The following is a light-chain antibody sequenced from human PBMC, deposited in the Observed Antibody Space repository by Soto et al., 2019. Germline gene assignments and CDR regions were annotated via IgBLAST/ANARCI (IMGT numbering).Light chain of an antibody. CDR3: CSYVGSNTLYV. V-gene: IGLV2-11*01. CDR1: SSDFGDYDY. Sequence: QSALPQPRSVSGSPGQSLTISCSGTSSDFGDYDYVSWYQQHPGKAPTLLIYDVTKRPSGVPDRFSGSKSGDTASLTISGLQAGDEGNYYCCSYVGSNTLYVFGTGTKVTVL. J-gene: IGLJ1*01. CDR2: DVT.